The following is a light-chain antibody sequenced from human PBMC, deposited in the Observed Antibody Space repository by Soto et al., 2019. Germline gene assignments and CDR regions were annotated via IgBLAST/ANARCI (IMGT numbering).Light chain of an antibody. CDR3: QQYDKWPRT. CDR1: QSVSSY. V-gene: IGKV3-11*01. Sequence: EIVLTQSPATLSLSPGERATLSCRASQSVSSYLAWYQQKPGQAPRLLIYDASNRATGIPARFSGSGSGTDFTLTISSLQSEDFAVYHCQQYDKWPRTFGQGTKVDIK. J-gene: IGKJ1*01. CDR2: DAS.